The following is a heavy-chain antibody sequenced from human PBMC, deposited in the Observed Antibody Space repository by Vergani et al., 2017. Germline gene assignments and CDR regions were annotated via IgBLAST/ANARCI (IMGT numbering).Heavy chain of an antibody. J-gene: IGHJ4*02. CDR1: GYTFTSYY. D-gene: IGHD3-22*01. Sequence: QVQLVQSGAEVKKPGASVKASCKAPGYTFTSYYMHWVRQAPGQGLEWMGIINPSGGSTSYAQTFQGRVTMTRDTTTSTVYMELSSLRSEDTAVFYCARESAYYYDRSGYGREFDYWGQGTLVTVSS. CDR3: ARESAYYYDRSGYGREFDY. CDR2: INPSGGST. V-gene: IGHV1-46*01.